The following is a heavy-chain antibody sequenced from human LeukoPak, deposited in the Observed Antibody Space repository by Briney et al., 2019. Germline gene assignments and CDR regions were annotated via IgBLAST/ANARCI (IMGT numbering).Heavy chain of an antibody. D-gene: IGHD1-26*01. CDR1: GGSISSYY. V-gene: IGHV4-59*01. CDR2: IYYSGST. Sequence: KPSETLSPTCTVSGGSISSYYWSWIRQPPGKGLEWIGYIYYSGSTNYNPSLKSRVTISVDTSKNQFSLKLSSVTAADTAVYYCASSAVGATSFDYWGQGTLVTVSS. J-gene: IGHJ4*02. CDR3: ASSAVGATSFDY.